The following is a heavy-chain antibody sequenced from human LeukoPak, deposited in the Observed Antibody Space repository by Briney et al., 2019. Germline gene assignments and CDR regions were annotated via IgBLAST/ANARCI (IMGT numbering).Heavy chain of an antibody. CDR2: IKSKTDGGTT. Sequence: GGSLRLSCAASGFTLSNYGIHWVRQAPGKGLEWVGRIKSKTDGGTTDYAAPVKGRFTISRDDSKNTLYLQMNSLKTEDTAVYYCTTDWSPTDYWGQGTLVTVSS. CDR3: TTDWSPTDY. J-gene: IGHJ4*02. CDR1: GFTLSNYG. V-gene: IGHV3-15*01. D-gene: IGHD2-8*02.